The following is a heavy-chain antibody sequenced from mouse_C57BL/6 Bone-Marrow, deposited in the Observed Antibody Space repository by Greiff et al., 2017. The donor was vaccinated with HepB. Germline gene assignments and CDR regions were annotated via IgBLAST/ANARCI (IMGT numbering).Heavy chain of an antibody. CDR1: GYTFTSYW. D-gene: IGHD1-2*01. Sequence: VQLQQSGAELAKPGASVKLSCKASGYTFTSYWMHWVKQRPGQGLEWIGYINPSSGYTKYNQKFKDKATLTADKSSRTAYMQLSSLTYEDSAVYYCARSVITTDFDYWGQGTTLTVSS. CDR2: INPSSGYT. J-gene: IGHJ2*01. CDR3: ARSVITTDFDY. V-gene: IGHV1-7*01.